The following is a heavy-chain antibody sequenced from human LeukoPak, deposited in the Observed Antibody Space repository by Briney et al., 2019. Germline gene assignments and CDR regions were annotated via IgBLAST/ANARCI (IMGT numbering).Heavy chain of an antibody. Sequence: PSQTLSLTCTVSGGSISSGDYCWSWIRQPPGKGLEWIGYIYYSGSTYYNPSLKSRVTISVDTSKNQFSLNLYSVTAADTAVYYCGIHNAGYSPFDYWGQGILVTVSS. J-gene: IGHJ4*02. CDR2: IYYSGST. CDR1: GGSISSGDYC. V-gene: IGHV4-30-4*08. D-gene: IGHD5-24*01. CDR3: GIHNAGYSPFDY.